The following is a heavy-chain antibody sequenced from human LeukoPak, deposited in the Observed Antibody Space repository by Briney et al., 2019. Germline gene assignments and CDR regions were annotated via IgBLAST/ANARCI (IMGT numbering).Heavy chain of an antibody. V-gene: IGHV3-23*01. CDR2: IGGSGDGT. CDR1: GFTFSSYG. D-gene: IGHD3-9*01. CDR3: AKEADDWYPRPFDY. J-gene: IGHJ4*02. Sequence: GGTLRLSCAASGFTFSSYGMSWVRQAPGKGLEWVSAIGGSGDGTYYADSVKGRFTISRDNSKNTLYLQMNSLTAEDTAVYYCAKEADDWYPRPFDYWGQGTLVTVSS.